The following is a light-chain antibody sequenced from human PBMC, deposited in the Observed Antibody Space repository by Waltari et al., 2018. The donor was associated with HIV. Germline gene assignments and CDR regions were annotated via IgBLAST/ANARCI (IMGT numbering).Light chain of an antibody. CDR2: AVN. Sequence: QSALTQPASVSGSPGQSLTISCTGTTWDIGTYNHVSWYQQHPGKAPKLVIFAVNNRPSGISDRFSGSKSANVASLTISGLQAADEADYYCRSYSRTSTWVFGGGTRLTVL. CDR3: RSYSRTSTWV. J-gene: IGLJ3*02. CDR1: TWDIGTYNH. V-gene: IGLV2-14*01.